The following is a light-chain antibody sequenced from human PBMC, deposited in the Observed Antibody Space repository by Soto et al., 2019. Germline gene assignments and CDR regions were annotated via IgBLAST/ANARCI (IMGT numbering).Light chain of an antibody. CDR2: LEGSGSQ. V-gene: IGLV4-60*03. CDR1: SGHSSNT. J-gene: IGLJ3*02. Sequence: QSVLTQSSSASASLGSSVKVTCTLSSGHSSNTIAWHQQQPGKAPRYLMKLEGSGSQNRGSGVPDRFSGSSSGADRYLTISNLQSEDEADYYCETWDINTRVFGGGTKLTVL. CDR3: ETWDINTRV.